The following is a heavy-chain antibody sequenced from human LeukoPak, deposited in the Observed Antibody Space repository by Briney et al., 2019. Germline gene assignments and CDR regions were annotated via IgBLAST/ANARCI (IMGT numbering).Heavy chain of an antibody. CDR1: GFTFSSYD. D-gene: IGHD3/OR15-3a*01. CDR2: ISYDGSKK. Sequence: HPGGSLRLSCAASGFTFSSYDMHWVRQAPGKGLEWVALISYDGSKKYYADSVKGRFTISRDNSKNTLYLQMNSLRAEDTAVYYCAKDSYVFWTGYRSSGYFDYWGQGTLVTVSS. CDR3: AKDSYVFWTGYRSSGYFDY. J-gene: IGHJ4*02. V-gene: IGHV3-30*18.